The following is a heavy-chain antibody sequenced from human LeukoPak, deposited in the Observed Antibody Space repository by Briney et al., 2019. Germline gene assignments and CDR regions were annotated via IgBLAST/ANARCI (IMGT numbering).Heavy chain of an antibody. CDR2: INHSGST. CDR1: GGSFSDYY. J-gene: IGHJ4*02. CDR3: ARGENYDSSGYYYSYFDY. Sequence: SETLSLTCAVYGGSFSDYYWSWIRQPPGKGLEWIGEINHSGSTNYNPSLKSRVTISIDTSKNQFSLKLSSVTAADTAVYYCARGENYDSSGYYYSYFDYWGQGTLVTVSS. V-gene: IGHV4-34*01. D-gene: IGHD3-22*01.